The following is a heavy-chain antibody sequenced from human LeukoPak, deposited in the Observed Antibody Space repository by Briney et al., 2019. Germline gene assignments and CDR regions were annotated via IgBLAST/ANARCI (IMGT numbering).Heavy chain of an antibody. J-gene: IGHJ4*02. CDR2: ISSSGSTI. CDR3: ARDRLFWSGILDY. CDR1: GFTFSSYE. D-gene: IGHD3-3*01. Sequence: GGSLRLSCAASGFTFSSYEMNWVRQAPGKGLEGVSYISSSGSTIYYADSVKGRFTISRDNAKNSLYLQMNSLRAEDTAVYYCARDRLFWSGILDYWGQGTLVTVSS. V-gene: IGHV3-48*03.